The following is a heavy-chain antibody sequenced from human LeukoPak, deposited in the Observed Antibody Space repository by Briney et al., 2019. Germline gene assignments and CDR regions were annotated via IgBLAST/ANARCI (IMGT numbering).Heavy chain of an antibody. Sequence: PGGSLRLSCAASGFTFSSYAMSWVRQAPGKGLEWVSAISGSGGSTYYADSVKGRFTISRDNSKNTLYLQMNSLRADDTAVYYCAREARATAGLGDWFDPWGQGTLVTVSS. J-gene: IGHJ5*02. CDR3: AREARATAGLGDWFDP. CDR1: GFTFSSYA. CDR2: ISGSGGST. D-gene: IGHD3-16*01. V-gene: IGHV3-23*01.